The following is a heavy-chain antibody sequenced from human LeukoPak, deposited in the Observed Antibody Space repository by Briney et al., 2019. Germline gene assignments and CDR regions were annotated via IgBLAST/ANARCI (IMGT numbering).Heavy chain of an antibody. CDR2: IYHSGST. D-gene: IGHD1-7*01. V-gene: IGHV4-59*08. CDR1: GGSISSYY. J-gene: IGHJ6*04. Sequence: SETLSLTCTVSGGSISSYYWSWIRQPPGKGLEWIGSIYHSGSTYYNPSLKSRVTISVDTSKNQFSLKLSSVTAADTAVYYCARTGGGTWDVWGKGTTVTVSS. CDR3: ARTGGGTWDV.